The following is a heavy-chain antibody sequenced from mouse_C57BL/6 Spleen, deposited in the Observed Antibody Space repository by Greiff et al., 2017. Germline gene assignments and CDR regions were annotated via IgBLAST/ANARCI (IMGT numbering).Heavy chain of an antibody. CDR3: ASDYDYFAFYY. CDR1: GYTFTDYN. CDR2: INPNNGGT. J-gene: IGHJ2*01. V-gene: IGHV1-22*01. D-gene: IGHD2-4*01. Sequence: VQLQQSGPELVKPGASVKMSCKASGYTFTDYNMHWVKQSHGKGLEWIGWINPNNGGTSYKQKFKGKATLTVNKSSRTAYMELRSLTSEDSAVYYCASDYDYFAFYYWGPGITRSVSS.